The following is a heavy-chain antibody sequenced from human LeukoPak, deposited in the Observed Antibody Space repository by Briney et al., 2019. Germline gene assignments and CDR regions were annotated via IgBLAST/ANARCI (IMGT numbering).Heavy chain of an antibody. D-gene: IGHD3-3*01. Sequence: SETLSLTCAVSGYSISSGYYWSWIRQPPGKGLEWIGEINHSGTTNYNPSLKSRVTMSLDTSKNQFSLRLNSVTAADTAVYYCARVPLRFLEPFDYWGQGTLVTVSS. CDR3: ARVPLRFLEPFDY. V-gene: IGHV4-38-2*01. CDR2: INHSGTT. CDR1: GYSISSGYY. J-gene: IGHJ4*02.